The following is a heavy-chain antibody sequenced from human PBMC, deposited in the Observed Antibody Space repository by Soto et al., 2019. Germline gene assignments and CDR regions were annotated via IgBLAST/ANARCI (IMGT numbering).Heavy chain of an antibody. V-gene: IGHV4-30-4*01. CDR3: ARAMVVTQNWFDP. Sequence: PSETLSLTCTVSGDSTRSGDYYWSWIRQPPGKGLEWIGYIYYSGSTYYNPSLKSRVTISVDTSKNQFSLKLSSVTAADTAVYYCARAMVVTQNWFDPWGQGTLVTVSS. D-gene: IGHD2-21*02. CDR2: IYYSGST. J-gene: IGHJ5*02. CDR1: GDSTRSGDYY.